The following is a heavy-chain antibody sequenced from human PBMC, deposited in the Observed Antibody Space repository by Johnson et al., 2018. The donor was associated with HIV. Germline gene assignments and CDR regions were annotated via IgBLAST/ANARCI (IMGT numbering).Heavy chain of an antibody. J-gene: IGHJ3*02. D-gene: IGHD3-3*01. CDR2: IKSISDGGTT. CDR3: TTNFWSGFYPDASDI. Sequence: VLLVESGGGLVKPGGSLRLPCAASGFTFSNAWMTWVRQAPGKGLEWVGRIKSISDGGTTDYAAPVRGRFSISRDDSETTVYLQMNSLKIEDTAVYYCTTNFWSGFYPDASDIWGRGTMVTVSS. V-gene: IGHV3-15*01. CDR1: GFTFSNAW.